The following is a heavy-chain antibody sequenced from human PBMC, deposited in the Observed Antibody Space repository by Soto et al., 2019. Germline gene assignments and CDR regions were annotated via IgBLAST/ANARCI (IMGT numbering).Heavy chain of an antibody. CDR2: ILNDGSNR. D-gene: IGHD3-10*01. CDR1: GFTFRNYG. J-gene: IGHJ6*02. CDR3: ARDDEYSGNGMDV. Sequence: QVQLVESGGGVVQPGRSLRLSCAASGFTFRNYGMHWVRQAPGKGLEWVAVILNDGSNRYHADSVKDRFTISRDNSKNIVYLQMNSLRAEGPAVYYCARDDEYSGNGMDVWGQRTRVTVS. V-gene: IGHV3-33*01.